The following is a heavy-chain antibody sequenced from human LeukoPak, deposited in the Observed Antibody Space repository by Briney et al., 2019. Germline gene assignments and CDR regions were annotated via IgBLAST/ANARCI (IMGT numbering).Heavy chain of an antibody. CDR3: ARDPSGCSSTSCHDY. D-gene: IGHD2-2*01. CDR2: ISSGSSYV. CDR1: GFTFSSYS. J-gene: IGHJ4*02. Sequence: GGSLRLSCAASGFTFSSYSMNWVRQAPGKGLEWVSSISSGSSYVYYADSVRGRFTISRDNAKNSLYLQMNSLRAEDTAVYYCARDPSGCSSTSCHDYWGQGTLVTVSS. V-gene: IGHV3-21*01.